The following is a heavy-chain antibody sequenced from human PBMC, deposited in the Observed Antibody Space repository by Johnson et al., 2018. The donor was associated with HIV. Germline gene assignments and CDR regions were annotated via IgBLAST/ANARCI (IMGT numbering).Heavy chain of an antibody. J-gene: IGHJ3*02. CDR3: ARDEPYNLNAFDI. Sequence: QVQLVESGGGVVQPGGSLRLSCAASGFTFSSYGMHWVRQAPGQGLEWVSGINWNGGSTGYADSVKGRFTISRDNSKNTLYLQMNSLRAEDTAVYYCARDEPYNLNAFDIWGQGTMVTVSS. V-gene: IGHV3-NL1*01. CDR2: INWNGGST. D-gene: IGHD5-24*01. CDR1: GFTFSSYG.